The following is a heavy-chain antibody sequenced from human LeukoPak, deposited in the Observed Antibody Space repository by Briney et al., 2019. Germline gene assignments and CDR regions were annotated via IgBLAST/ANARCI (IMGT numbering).Heavy chain of an antibody. D-gene: IGHD5-18*01. Sequence: ASVKVSCKASGYTFTNYGTSWVRQAPGQGLEWMGWISTYNGSTNYAQKLQDRVTMTRDTSTSTAYMELRSLRSDDTAVYYCARGKAAMVTYYYYYYMDVWGEGTAVTVSS. CDR2: ISTYNGST. J-gene: IGHJ6*03. CDR1: GYTFTNYG. V-gene: IGHV1-18*01. CDR3: ARGKAAMVTYYYYYYMDV.